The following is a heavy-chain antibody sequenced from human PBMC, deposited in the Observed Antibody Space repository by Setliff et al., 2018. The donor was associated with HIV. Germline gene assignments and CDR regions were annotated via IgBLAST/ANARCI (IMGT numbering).Heavy chain of an antibody. CDR1: GFTFSSYA. V-gene: IGHV3-30*01. D-gene: IGHD3-3*01. CDR2: ISYDGSNK. J-gene: IGHJ6*03. Sequence: GGSLRLSCAASGFTFSSYAMHWVRQAPGKGLEWVAVISYDGSNKYYADSVKGRFTISRDNSKNTLYLQMNSLRAEDTAVSYCARGLYYNFWSGYSYYYYMDVWGKGATVTVSS. CDR3: ARGLYYNFWSGYSYYYYMDV.